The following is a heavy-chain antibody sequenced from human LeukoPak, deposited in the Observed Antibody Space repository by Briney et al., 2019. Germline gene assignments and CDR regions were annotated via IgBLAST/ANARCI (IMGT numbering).Heavy chain of an antibody. CDR2: ISSSGSTI. CDR3: ASYSIAVADFDY. J-gene: IGHJ4*02. CDR1: GFTFSSYE. V-gene: IGHV3-48*03. Sequence: PGGSLRLSCAASGFTFSSYEVNWVRQAPGKGLEWVSYISSSGSTIYYADSVKGRFTISRDNAKNSLYLQMNSLRAEDTAVYYCASYSIAVADFDYWGQGTLVTVSS. D-gene: IGHD6-19*01.